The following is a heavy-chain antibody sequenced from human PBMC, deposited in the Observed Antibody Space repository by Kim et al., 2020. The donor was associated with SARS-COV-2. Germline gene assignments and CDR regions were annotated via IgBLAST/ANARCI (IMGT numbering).Heavy chain of an antibody. V-gene: IGHV4-34*01. CDR3: ARTAGRWLTGSPSGWFDP. Sequence: SETLSLTCAVYGGSFSGYYWSWIRQPPGKGLEWIGEINHSGSTNYNPSLKSRVTISVDTSKNQFSLKLSSVTAADTAVYYCARTAGRWLTGSPSGWFDPCGQGSLVTVSS. CDR2: INHSGST. CDR1: GGSFSGYY. J-gene: IGHJ5*02. D-gene: IGHD3-9*01.